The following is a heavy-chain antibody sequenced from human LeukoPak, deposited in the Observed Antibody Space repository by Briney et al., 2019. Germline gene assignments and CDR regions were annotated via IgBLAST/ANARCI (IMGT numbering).Heavy chain of an antibody. CDR3: ARDRGIPDAFDV. CDR2: IYYSGST. CDR1: GGSISSSSYY. J-gene: IGHJ3*01. Sequence: SETLSLTCTVSGGSISSSSYYWGWIRQPPGKGLEWIGSIYYSGSTYYNPSLKSRVTISVDRSKNQFSLKLSSVTAADTAVYYCARDRGIPDAFDVWGQGTMVTVSS. D-gene: IGHD3-10*01. V-gene: IGHV4-39*07.